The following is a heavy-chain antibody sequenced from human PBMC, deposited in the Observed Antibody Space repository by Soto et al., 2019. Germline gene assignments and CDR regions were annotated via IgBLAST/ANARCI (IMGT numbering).Heavy chain of an antibody. CDR2: ISAYNGNT. D-gene: IGHD4-17*01. V-gene: IGHV1-18*01. CDR1: GYTFTSYG. J-gene: IGHJ5*02. Sequence: GASVKVSCKASGYTFTSYGISWVRQAPGQGLEWMGWISAYNGNTNYAQKLQGRVTMTTDTSTSTAYMELRSLRSDDTAVYYCARGKYGDYDNNWFDPWGQGTLVTVSS. CDR3: ARGKYGDYDNNWFDP.